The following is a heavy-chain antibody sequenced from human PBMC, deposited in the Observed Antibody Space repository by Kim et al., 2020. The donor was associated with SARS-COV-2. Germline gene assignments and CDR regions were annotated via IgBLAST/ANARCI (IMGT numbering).Heavy chain of an antibody. D-gene: IGHD6-13*01. CDR3: AKVEEQQLVFDY. V-gene: IGHV1-18*01. Sequence: NFAQKLQGRVTWTTDTSTSTAYMELRSRRSDDTAVYYCAKVEEQQLVFDYWGQGTLVTVSS. J-gene: IGHJ4*02.